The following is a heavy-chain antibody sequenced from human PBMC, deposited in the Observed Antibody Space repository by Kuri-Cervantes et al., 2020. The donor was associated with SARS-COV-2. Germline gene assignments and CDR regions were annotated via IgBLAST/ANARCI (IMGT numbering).Heavy chain of an antibody. Sequence: ASVKVSCKASGYTFTSYYMHWVRQAPGQGLEWMGIINPSGGSTSYAQKFQGGVTMTRDTSTSTVYMELSSLRSEDTAVYYCAREGAVVVPAAVRFYYYGMDVWGQGTTVTVSS. CDR3: AREGAVVVPAAVRFYYYGMDV. CDR2: INPSGGST. J-gene: IGHJ6*02. CDR1: GYTFTSYY. D-gene: IGHD2-2*01. V-gene: IGHV1-46*03.